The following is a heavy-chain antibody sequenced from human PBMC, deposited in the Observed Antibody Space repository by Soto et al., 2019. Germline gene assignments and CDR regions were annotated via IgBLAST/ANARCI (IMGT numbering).Heavy chain of an antibody. CDR3: ARGVGSGTYYNQYNWFDP. D-gene: IGHD3-10*01. Sequence: ASVKVSCKASGYTFPSYGISWVRQAPGQGLEWMGWINTYNGNTNHAQKLQGRVTMTTDTSTSTAYMELRSLRSDDTAVYYCARGVGSGTYYNQYNWFDPWGQGTLVTVSS. V-gene: IGHV1-18*01. J-gene: IGHJ5*02. CDR2: INTYNGNT. CDR1: GYTFPSYG.